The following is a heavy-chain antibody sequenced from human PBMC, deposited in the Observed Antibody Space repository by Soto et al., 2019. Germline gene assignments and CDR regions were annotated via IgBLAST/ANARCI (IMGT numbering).Heavy chain of an antibody. Sequence: SETLSLTCTVSGGSISSYYWSWIRQPPGKGLEWIGYIYYSGSTNYNPSLKSRVTISVDTSKNQFSLKLSSVTAADTAVYYCARSCSGGSCYSTEAFDIWGQGTMVTVSS. J-gene: IGHJ3*02. D-gene: IGHD2-15*01. CDR3: ARSCSGGSCYSTEAFDI. V-gene: IGHV4-59*01. CDR1: GGSISSYY. CDR2: IYYSGST.